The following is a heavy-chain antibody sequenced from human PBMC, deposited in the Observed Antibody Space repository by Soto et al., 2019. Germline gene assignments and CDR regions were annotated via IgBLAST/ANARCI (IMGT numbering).Heavy chain of an antibody. Sequence: QVQLVQSGAKVKKPGSSVKVSCMASGGIFNTFAITWVRQAPGQGLECMGGIIPMFGTAHYAQKFQGRVTITADESTRTGYMDLSSLRSEDTAVYYCARFSPPRGYTAYWGQGNLVTVSS. CDR2: IIPMFGTA. V-gene: IGHV1-69*01. CDR1: GGIFNTFA. CDR3: ARFSPPRGYTAY. D-gene: IGHD3-22*01. J-gene: IGHJ4*02.